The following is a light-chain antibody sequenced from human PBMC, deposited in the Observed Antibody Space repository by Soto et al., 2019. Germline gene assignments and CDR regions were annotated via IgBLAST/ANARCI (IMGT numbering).Light chain of an antibody. V-gene: IGLV2-14*01. CDR1: SSDVGGYNY. Sequence: QSALTQPASVSGSPGQSITISCTGTSSDVGGYNYVSWYQQHPGKAPKLMIYEVSNRPSGVSNRFSGSKSGNTASLTISGLQAEGEADYYCSSYTSSSTWVFGEGTKLTAL. J-gene: IGLJ3*02. CDR3: SSYTSSSTWV. CDR2: EVS.